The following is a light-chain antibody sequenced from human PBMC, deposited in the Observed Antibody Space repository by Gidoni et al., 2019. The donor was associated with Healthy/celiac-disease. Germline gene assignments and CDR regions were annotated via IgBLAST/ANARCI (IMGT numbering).Light chain of an antibody. CDR1: QSVLYSSNNKNY. V-gene: IGKV4-1*01. J-gene: IGKJ4*01. CDR2: WAS. Sequence: DIVMTQSPDSLAVSLGERATINCKSSQSVLYSSNNKNYLAWYQQKPGQPPKLLIYWASTRESGVTDRFSGSGSGTDFTLTISSLQAEDVAVYYCQQYYSTLLTFGGXTKVEIK. CDR3: QQYYSTLLT.